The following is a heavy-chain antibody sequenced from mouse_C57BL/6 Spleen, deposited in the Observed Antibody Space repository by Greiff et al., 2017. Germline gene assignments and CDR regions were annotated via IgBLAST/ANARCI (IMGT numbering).Heavy chain of an antibody. D-gene: IGHD2-3*01. CDR3: AREGIYDGNFDV. J-gene: IGHJ1*03. V-gene: IGHV1-61*01. Sequence: VQLQQPGAELVRPGSSVKLSCKASGYTFTSYWMDWVKQRPGQGLEWIGNIYPSDSGTHYNQKFKDKATLTVDKSSSTAYMQLSSLTSEDSAVYYCAREGIYDGNFDVWGTGTTVTVSS. CDR1: GYTFTSYW. CDR2: IYPSDSGT.